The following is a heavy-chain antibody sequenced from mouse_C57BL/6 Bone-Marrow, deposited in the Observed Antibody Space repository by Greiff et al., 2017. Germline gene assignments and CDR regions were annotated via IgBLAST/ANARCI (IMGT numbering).Heavy chain of an antibody. CDR3: ARMGSLYDGYSWFAY. V-gene: IGHV1-80*01. CDR2: IYPGDGDT. J-gene: IGHJ3*01. CDR1: GYAFSSYW. D-gene: IGHD2-3*01. Sequence: VQGVESGAELVKPGASVKISCKASGYAFSSYWMNWVKQRPGKGLEWIGQIYPGDGDTNYNGKFKGKATLTADTSSSTAYMQLSSLTSEDSAVYFGARMGSLYDGYSWFAYWGQGTLVTVSA.